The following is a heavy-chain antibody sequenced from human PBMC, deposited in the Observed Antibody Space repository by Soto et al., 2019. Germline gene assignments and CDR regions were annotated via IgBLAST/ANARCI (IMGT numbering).Heavy chain of an antibody. V-gene: IGHV4-30-4*01. Sequence: SETLSLTCTVSGASIRSTDYYWSWIRQAPGKGLEWIGYVYYTGSTYYNPSLMSRLTISVDTSKNRFSLKLTSVTAAETAVYYCVRTAREGAVAPHWFDRWGQGTQVTVSS. D-gene: IGHD2-21*02. CDR2: VYYTGST. CDR1: GASIRSTDYY. J-gene: IGHJ5*02. CDR3: VRTAREGAVAPHWFDR.